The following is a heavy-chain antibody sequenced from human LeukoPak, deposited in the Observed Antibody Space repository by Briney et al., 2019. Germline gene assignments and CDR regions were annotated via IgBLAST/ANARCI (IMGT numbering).Heavy chain of an antibody. D-gene: IGHD6-6*01. CDR1: GFTLRNNW. CDR3: ARGLE. CDR2: IKKDGSEE. Sequence: PGGSLGLSWPASGFTLRNNWWGWVRQAPGKGLECVANIKKDGSEEYYVDSVKGRFTISRDNANNSLYLQMNSLRAEDTAVYYCARGLEWGQGTLVTVSS. J-gene: IGHJ4*02. V-gene: IGHV3-7*01.